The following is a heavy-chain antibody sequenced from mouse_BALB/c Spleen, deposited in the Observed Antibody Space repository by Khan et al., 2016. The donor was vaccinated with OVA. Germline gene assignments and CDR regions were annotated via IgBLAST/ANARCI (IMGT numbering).Heavy chain of an antibody. CDR2: INSNGGSN. CDR3: ARMAKTIY. CDR1: RFTISSYG. V-gene: IGHV5-6-3*01. Sequence: EVELVESVGGIVQPGGSLKRSCAASRFTISSYGMSWVRQTPDKRLELVATINSNGGSNYYPDSEKGRFTISRDYAKNTLYLQMSSLKSEDTAMYYCARMAKTIYWGQGTTLTVSS. J-gene: IGHJ2*01.